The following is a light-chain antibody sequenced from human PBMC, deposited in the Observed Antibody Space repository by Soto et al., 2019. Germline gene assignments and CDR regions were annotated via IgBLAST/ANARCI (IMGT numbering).Light chain of an antibody. J-gene: IGKJ4*01. Sequence: EIVMTQSPVTLSVSPGGRAILSCRVSQSVSSNLAWYRQKPGQAPRLLIYGASTRATGIPARFSGSGSGTEFTLTISSLQSEDSAVYYCQQYNSCPPLTFGGGTKVEIK. V-gene: IGKV3D-15*01. CDR2: GAS. CDR3: QQYNSCPPLT. CDR1: QSVSSN.